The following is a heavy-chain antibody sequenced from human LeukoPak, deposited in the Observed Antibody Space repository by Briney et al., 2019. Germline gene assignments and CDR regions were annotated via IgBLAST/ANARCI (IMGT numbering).Heavy chain of an antibody. Sequence: GGSLRLSCAASGFTFSSYGMHWVRQAPGRGLEWVAFIRYDGSNKYYADSVKGRFTISRDNSKNTLYLQMNSLRAEDTAVYYCARDFTIFGVVIIGSFDYWGQRTLVTVSS. V-gene: IGHV3-30*02. J-gene: IGHJ4*02. CDR1: GFTFSSYG. CDR3: ARDFTIFGVVIIGSFDY. CDR2: IRYDGSNK. D-gene: IGHD3-3*01.